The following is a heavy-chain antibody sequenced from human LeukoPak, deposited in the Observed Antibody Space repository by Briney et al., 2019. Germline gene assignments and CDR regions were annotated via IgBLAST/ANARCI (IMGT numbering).Heavy chain of an antibody. Sequence: GASVKVSCKASGYIFTAYYMHWVRQAPGQGLEWMGWINPNSGATKYAQEFQGRVSMTRDTSISTAYMDLSALRSDDTAVYYCARGNVGPYDSRGYYSFDYWGQRTLVTVSS. D-gene: IGHD3-22*01. J-gene: IGHJ4*02. V-gene: IGHV1-2*02. CDR1: GYIFTAYY. CDR2: INPNSGAT. CDR3: ARGNVGPYDSRGYYSFDY.